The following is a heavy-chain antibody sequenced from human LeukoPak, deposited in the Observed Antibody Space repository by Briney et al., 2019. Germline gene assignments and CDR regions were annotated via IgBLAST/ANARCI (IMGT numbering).Heavy chain of an antibody. CDR2: IGSSSSYT. J-gene: IGHJ6*04. CDR1: GFTFSDYY. CDR3: ARESGAVVPAAMHYYYGMDV. D-gene: IGHD2-2*01. V-gene: IGHV3-11*06. Sequence: GGSLRLSCAASGFTFSDYYMSWIRQAPGKGLEWVSYIGSSSSYTNYADSVKGRFTISRDNAKNSLYLQMNSLRAEDTAVYYCARESGAVVPAAMHYYYGMDVWGKGTTVTVSS.